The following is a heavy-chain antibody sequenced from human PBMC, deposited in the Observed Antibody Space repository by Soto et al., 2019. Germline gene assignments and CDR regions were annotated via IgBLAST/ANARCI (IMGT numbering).Heavy chain of an antibody. D-gene: IGHD4-17*01. CDR1: GHSMSNTDYF. V-gene: IGHV4-39*01. CDR3: ATLPHYADPKAGF. Sequence: SETLSLTCTVSGHSMSNTDYFWGWIRQTPWSDLQWIGSLFYTGHTYYNPSLLSRVTISADTSKNQFFLRLTSVTAADTGVYYCATLPHYADPKAGFWGQGTQVTVSS. CDR2: LFYTGHT. J-gene: IGHJ4*02.